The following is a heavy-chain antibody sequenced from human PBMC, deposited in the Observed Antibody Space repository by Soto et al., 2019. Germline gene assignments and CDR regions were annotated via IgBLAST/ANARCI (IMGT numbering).Heavy chain of an antibody. J-gene: IGHJ5*02. Sequence: GESLKISCKGSGYSFPSYWIGWVRQMPGKGLEGMGIIYPGDSDTRYSPSFQGQVTISADKSISTAYLQWSSLKASDTAMYYCARLGDIVVVPAAKYAGNWFDPWGQGTLVTVSS. CDR3: ARLGDIVVVPAAKYAGNWFDP. D-gene: IGHD2-2*01. CDR1: GYSFPSYW. V-gene: IGHV5-51*01. CDR2: IYPGDSDT.